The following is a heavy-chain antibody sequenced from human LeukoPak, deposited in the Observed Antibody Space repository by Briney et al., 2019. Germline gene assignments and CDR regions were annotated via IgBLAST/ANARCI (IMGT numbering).Heavy chain of an antibody. Sequence: PGGSLSLSCAASGFTFSSYAMLWVREAPGRGLEWVSAISGSGGSTYYADSVKGRFNISRDNSKNTLYLQMNSLRAEDTAVYYCAKAANYYGSGSPLDYWGQGTLVTVSS. CDR2: ISGSGGST. D-gene: IGHD3-10*01. V-gene: IGHV3-23*01. J-gene: IGHJ4*02. CDR1: GFTFSSYA. CDR3: AKAANYYGSGSPLDY.